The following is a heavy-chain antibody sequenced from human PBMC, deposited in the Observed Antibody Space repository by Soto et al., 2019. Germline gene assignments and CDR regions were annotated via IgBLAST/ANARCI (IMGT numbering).Heavy chain of an antibody. CDR1: GGAISGYY. J-gene: IGHJ4*02. V-gene: IGHV4-59*01. Sequence: SETLSLTCTVSGGAISGYYWSWFRQPPGKGLEWIGYIYYSGSTNYNPALLSRVTISVDTSKSQFSLKLSAGVETDTAVYYCGEMGIKSSNPSFEYWGLGTLVTVSS. CDR2: IYYSGST. D-gene: IGHD7-27*01. CDR3: GEMGIKSSNPSFEY.